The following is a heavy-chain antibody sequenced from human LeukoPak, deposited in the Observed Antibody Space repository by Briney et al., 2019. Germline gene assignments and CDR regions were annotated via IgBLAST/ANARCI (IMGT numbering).Heavy chain of an antibody. J-gene: IGHJ5*02. V-gene: IGHV3-33*01. Sequence: GGSLRLSCAASGFTFSSYGMHWVRQAPGKGLEWVAVIWYDGSNKYYADSVKGRFTISRDNSKNTLYLQMNSLRAEDTAVYYCARDGPPHTGRWFDPWGQGTLVTVSS. CDR3: ARDGPPHTGRWFDP. D-gene: IGHD1-14*01. CDR2: IWYDGSNK. CDR1: GFTFSSYG.